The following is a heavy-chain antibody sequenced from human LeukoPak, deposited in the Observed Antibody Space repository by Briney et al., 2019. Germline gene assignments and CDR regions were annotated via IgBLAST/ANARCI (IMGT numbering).Heavy chain of an antibody. V-gene: IGHV4-59*01. CDR1: GVSISSYY. CDR3: ARSGTLTGYLY. Sequence: SETLSLTCSVSGVSISSYYWSWIRQPPGKGLEWIGYIYSSGNTNYNPSLKSRVTISVDTSKNQFSLQLSSVTAADTAVYYCARSGTLTGYLYWGQGTLVTVSS. D-gene: IGHD3-9*01. J-gene: IGHJ4*02. CDR2: IYSSGNT.